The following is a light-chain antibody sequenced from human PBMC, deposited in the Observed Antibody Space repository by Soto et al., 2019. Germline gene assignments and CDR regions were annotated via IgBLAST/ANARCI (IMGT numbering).Light chain of an antibody. CDR2: DAS. CDR1: QSISSW. Sequence: DIQMTQSPSTLSASVGDRVTITCRASQSISSWLAWYQQKPGKAPKLLIYDASSLESGVPSRFSGSGSGTEFTLTISSLQPDDFATYYCQQYNSYSLFTLGPGNKVDI. V-gene: IGKV1-5*01. J-gene: IGKJ3*01. CDR3: QQYNSYSLFT.